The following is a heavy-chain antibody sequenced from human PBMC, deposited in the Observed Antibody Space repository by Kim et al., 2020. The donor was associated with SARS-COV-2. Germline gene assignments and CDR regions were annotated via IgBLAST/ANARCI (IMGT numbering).Heavy chain of an antibody. J-gene: IGHJ4*02. D-gene: IGHD6-6*01. CDR2: RCLDSDRV. CDR1: GFKFDRFG. CDR3: TRDLVPGGADY. Sequence: GGSLRLSCEMSGFKFDRFGVNWVRQPPGKGLERGSWRCLDSDRVGYADSVKGRFTVFSDKSKDTLYLQMDSLRIEDTAFYYCTRDLVPGGADYWGQGTLVTVSS. V-gene: IGHV3-9*01.